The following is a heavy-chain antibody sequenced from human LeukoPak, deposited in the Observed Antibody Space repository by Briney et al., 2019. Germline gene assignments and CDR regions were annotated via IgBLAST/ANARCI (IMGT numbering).Heavy chain of an antibody. CDR1: GGSFSGYY. J-gene: IGHJ4*02. V-gene: IGHV4-34*01. Sequence: SETLSLTCGVYGGSFSGYYWSWIRQPPGKGLEWIGEINQSGGTNYNPSLKSRVTISEDTSKNQFSLKLSSVTAADTAVYYCARQNGVGLFTLPGGQGTLVTVSS. CDR3: ARQNGVGLFTLP. D-gene: IGHD2-8*01. CDR2: INQSGGT.